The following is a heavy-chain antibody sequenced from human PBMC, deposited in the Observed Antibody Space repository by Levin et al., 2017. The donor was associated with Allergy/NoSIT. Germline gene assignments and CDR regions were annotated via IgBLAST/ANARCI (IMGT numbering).Heavy chain of an antibody. D-gene: IGHD3-22*01. J-gene: IGHJ4*02. CDR1: GFTFSSYA. CDR3: AKDLHYYDSKVGDDLTPYFDS. CDR2: ISGSGGST. V-gene: IGHV3-23*01. Sequence: PGGSLRLSCAASGFTFSSYALSWVRQAPGKGLEWVSAISGSGGSTYYADSVKGRFTISRDNPKNTLYLQMNSLRAEDTAVYYCAKDLHYYDSKVGDDLTPYFDSWGQGTLVTVSS.